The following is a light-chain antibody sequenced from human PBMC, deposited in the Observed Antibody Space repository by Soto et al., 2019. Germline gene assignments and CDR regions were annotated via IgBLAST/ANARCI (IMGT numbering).Light chain of an antibody. J-gene: IGKJ2*01. Sequence: DIQMTQSPSTLSASVGDRVTITCRASQSISSWLAWYQQKPGKAPKILIYDASTLESGVPSRFSGSGSGTEFTLTISSPQPDDFATYYCQQYNSYTYTFGQGTKLEIK. CDR2: DAS. CDR3: QQYNSYTYT. CDR1: QSISSW. V-gene: IGKV1-5*01.